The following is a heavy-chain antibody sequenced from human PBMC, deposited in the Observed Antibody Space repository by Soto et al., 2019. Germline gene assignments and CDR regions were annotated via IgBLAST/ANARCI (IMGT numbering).Heavy chain of an antibody. V-gene: IGHV3-33*01. CDR3: ARESDNGLSGAFDI. J-gene: IGHJ3*02. CDR1: GFTFSSYG. CDR2: IWYDGSNK. Sequence: ESGGGVVQPGRSLRLSCAASGFTFSSYGMHWVRQAPGKGLEWVAVIWYDGSNKYYADSVKGRFTISRDNSKNTLYLQMNSLRAEDTAVYYCARESDNGLSGAFDIWGQGTMVTVSS. D-gene: IGHD1-20*01.